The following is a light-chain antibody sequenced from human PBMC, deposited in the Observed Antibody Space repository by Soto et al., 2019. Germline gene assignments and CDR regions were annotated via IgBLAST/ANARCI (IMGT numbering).Light chain of an antibody. CDR2: DVS. J-gene: IGLJ1*01. CDR3: CSYAGSYTYV. CDR1: SNDVGGYNS. V-gene: IGLV2-11*01. Sequence: QSALTQPRSVSGSPGQSVTITCTGTSNDVGGYNSVSWYQQHPGKAPKLMIYDVSKRPSGVPDRFSGSKSGNTASLTIAGLQAEDEADYYCCSYAGSYTYVFGTGTKVTVL.